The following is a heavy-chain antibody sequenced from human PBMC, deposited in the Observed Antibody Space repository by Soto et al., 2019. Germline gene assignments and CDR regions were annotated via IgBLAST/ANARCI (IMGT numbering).Heavy chain of an antibody. CDR2: ISWNSGSI. CDR3: AKDMSGYSGSKVRERAFDI. J-gene: IGHJ3*02. D-gene: IGHD1-26*01. Sequence: GGSLRLSCAASGFTFDDYAMHWVRQAPGKGLEWVSGISWNSGSIGYADSVKGRFTISRDNATNSLYLQMNSLRAEDTALYYCAKDMSGYSGSKVRERAFDIWGQGTMVTVPS. V-gene: IGHV3-9*01. CDR1: GFTFDDYA.